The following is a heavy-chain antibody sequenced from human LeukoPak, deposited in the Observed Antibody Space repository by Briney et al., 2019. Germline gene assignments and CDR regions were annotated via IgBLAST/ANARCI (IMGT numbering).Heavy chain of an antibody. J-gene: IGHJ5*02. D-gene: IGHD4-11*01. CDR1: GGTFSSYT. V-gene: IGHV1-69*02. CDR2: IIPIVGIA. CDR3: ARGPDYSNSLTWFDP. Sequence: ASVKVSCKASGGTFSSYTISWVRQAPGQGLEWMGRIIPIVGIANYAQKFQGRVTITADKSTSTAYMELSSLRSEDTAVYYCARGPDYSNSLTWFDPWGQGTLVTVSS.